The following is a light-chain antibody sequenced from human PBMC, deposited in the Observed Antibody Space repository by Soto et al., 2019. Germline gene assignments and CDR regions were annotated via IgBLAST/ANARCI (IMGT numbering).Light chain of an antibody. J-gene: IGKJ1*01. V-gene: IGKV1-39*01. Sequence: ILMTQSPSSLSAFVGDRVTITCRASQDIGNFLAWYQQKPGKVPKLLIYAASSLQRGVPSRFSGSGSGTDFTLTISSLQTEDFATYYCQQSYSTPRTFGQGTKVDIK. CDR2: AAS. CDR1: QDIGNF. CDR3: QQSYSTPRT.